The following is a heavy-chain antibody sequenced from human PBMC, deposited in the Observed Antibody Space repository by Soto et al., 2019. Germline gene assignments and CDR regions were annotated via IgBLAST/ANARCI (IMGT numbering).Heavy chain of an antibody. Sequence: PXVSLRLSCSAARFTFSSYWMHWIRQAPGKGHVWVSRINSDGSSTMYADSVKGRFTISRDNARNTLYLQMNSLRADDTAVYYCARDRCLGRWGQRSLVAVSS. D-gene: IGHD3-16*02. V-gene: IGHV3-74*03. CDR3: ARDRCLGR. J-gene: IGHJ5*02. CDR2: INSDGSST. CDR1: RFTFSSYW.